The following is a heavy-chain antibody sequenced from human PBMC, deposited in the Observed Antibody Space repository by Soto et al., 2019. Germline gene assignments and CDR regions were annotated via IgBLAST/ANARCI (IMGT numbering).Heavy chain of an antibody. CDR2: ISYDAKSK. CDR1: GFTFNTYG. CDR3: ARGLLAAGPFDS. J-gene: IGHJ4*02. D-gene: IGHD2-8*02. V-gene: IGHV3-30*03. Sequence: GGSLRLSCAASGFTFNTYGMHWVHQAPGKGLEWVAVISYDAKSKLYVDSVRGRFTISRDNSKNTLFLQMDSLRPEDTALYYCARGLLAAGPFDSWGQGTLVTVSS.